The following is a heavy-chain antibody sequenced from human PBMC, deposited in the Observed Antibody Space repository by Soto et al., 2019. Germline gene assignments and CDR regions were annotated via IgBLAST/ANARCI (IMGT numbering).Heavy chain of an antibody. V-gene: IGHV3-15*01. Sequence: PGGSLRLSCAASGFTFSKAIMNWVRQAPGKGLEWVGRIKKLSDGGKADYSSPVDGRFTISRDDSKSILYLQMNSLRADDTGIYYCATALRNIGNDYLFGVDLWGQGTTVTVSS. CDR3: ATALRNIGNDYLFGVDL. D-gene: IGHD1-1*01. J-gene: IGHJ6*02. CDR1: GFTFSKAI. CDR2: IKKLSDGGKA.